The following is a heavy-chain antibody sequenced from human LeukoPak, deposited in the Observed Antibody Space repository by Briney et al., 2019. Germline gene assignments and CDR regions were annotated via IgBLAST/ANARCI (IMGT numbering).Heavy chain of an antibody. D-gene: IGHD2-2*01. CDR2: IIPIFGTA. CDR1: GGTFSSYA. Sequence: GASVKVSCKASGGTFSSYAISWVRQAPGQGLEWMGGIIPIFGTANYAQKFQGRVTITADESTSTAHMELSSLRSEDTAVYYCASSRGCSSTSCYVGGGWYYYYGMDVWGKGTTVTVSS. V-gene: IGHV1-69*13. CDR3: ASSRGCSSTSCYVGGGWYYYYGMDV. J-gene: IGHJ6*04.